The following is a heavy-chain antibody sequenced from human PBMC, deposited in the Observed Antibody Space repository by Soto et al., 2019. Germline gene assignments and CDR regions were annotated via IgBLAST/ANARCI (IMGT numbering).Heavy chain of an antibody. CDR3: ARGCSGGTNCFYFDF. CDR1: GFTFGDFG. CDR2: ISNDGSRK. Sequence: QVQLVESGGGVVQPGRSLRLSCAASGFTFGDFGIHWVRQAPGKGLEWVADISNDGSRKYYAGSVQGRFTISRDNSKNTIYLQMDRLRTEDTAVYFCARGCSGGTNCFYFDFWGQGILVTVSS. V-gene: IGHV3-30*03. J-gene: IGHJ4*02. D-gene: IGHD1-26*01.